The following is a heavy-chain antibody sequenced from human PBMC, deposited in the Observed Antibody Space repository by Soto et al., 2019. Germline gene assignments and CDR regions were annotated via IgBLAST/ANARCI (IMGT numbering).Heavy chain of an antibody. V-gene: IGHV3-11*01. CDR3: ARYSGGPLDY. Sequence: TGGAPRLSLAAPWFTFRDYYMSWIRQAPGKGLEWVSYISSSGTPMYFADSVKGRFTISRDNAKKSLYLQMNSLRTEDTAVYYCARYSGGPLDYWGQGTLVTVSS. J-gene: IGHJ4*02. CDR1: WFTFRDYY. CDR2: ISSSGTPM. D-gene: IGHD1-1*01.